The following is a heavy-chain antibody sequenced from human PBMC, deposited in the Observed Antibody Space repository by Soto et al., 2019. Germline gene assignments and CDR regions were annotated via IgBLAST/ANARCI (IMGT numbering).Heavy chain of an antibody. Sequence: GGSLRLSCAASGFTFSSYAMSWVRQAPGKGLEWVSAISGSGGSTYYADSVKGRFTISRDNSRNTLYLQMNSLRAEDTAVYYCAKPIAVAGTRNPYYYYYGMDVWGQGTTVTVSS. V-gene: IGHV3-23*01. J-gene: IGHJ6*02. CDR1: GFTFSSYA. CDR3: AKPIAVAGTRNPYYYYYGMDV. CDR2: ISGSGGST. D-gene: IGHD6-19*01.